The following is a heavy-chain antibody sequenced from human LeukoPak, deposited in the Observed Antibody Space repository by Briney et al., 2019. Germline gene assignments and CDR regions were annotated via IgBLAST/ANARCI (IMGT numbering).Heavy chain of an antibody. Sequence: GGSLRLSCAASGFTFSSYGMHWVRQAPGKGLEWVAVIWYDGSNKYYADSVKGRFTISRDNSKNTLYLEMNSLRAEDTAVYYCARDLTGDYGDYYDSSGYYSRQSDYWGQGTLVTVSS. D-gene: IGHD3-22*01. CDR3: ARDLTGDYGDYYDSSGYYSRQSDY. CDR1: GFTFSSYG. CDR2: IWYDGSNK. J-gene: IGHJ4*02. V-gene: IGHV3-33*01.